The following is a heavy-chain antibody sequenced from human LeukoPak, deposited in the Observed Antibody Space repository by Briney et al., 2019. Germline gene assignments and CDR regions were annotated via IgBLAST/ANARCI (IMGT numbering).Heavy chain of an antibody. CDR2: IYSGGSI. D-gene: IGHD2-2*01. J-gene: IGHJ4*02. CDR1: TVTVSSMY. CDR3: AIVARNCSFTDCYSTDH. V-gene: IGHV3-66*01. Sequence: GGSLRLSCAIPTVTVSSMYMSWVRQAPGGGREGVSIIYSGGSIYHADSVKGRFSISRDTFKNTLHLQMNSLRAEDTAVYYCAIVARNCSFTDCYSTDHWGQGTLVTVAS.